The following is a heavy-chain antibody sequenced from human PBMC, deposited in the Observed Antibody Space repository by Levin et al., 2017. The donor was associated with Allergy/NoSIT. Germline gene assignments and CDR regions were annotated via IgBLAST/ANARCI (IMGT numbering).Heavy chain of an antibody. CDR3: ARLRVTGTRKLDY. D-gene: IGHD1-14*01. V-gene: IGHV2-5*02. CDR1: GFSLSSHGVG. CDR2: IYWDDAK. Sequence: SGPTLVKPTQTLTLTCTCSGFSLSSHGVGVNWIRQTPGKALEWLALIYWDDAKRYSPSLESRITITRDTSKNQVVLTMTNVDPVDAGKYYCARLRVTGTRKLDYWGQGTLVTVSS. J-gene: IGHJ4*02.